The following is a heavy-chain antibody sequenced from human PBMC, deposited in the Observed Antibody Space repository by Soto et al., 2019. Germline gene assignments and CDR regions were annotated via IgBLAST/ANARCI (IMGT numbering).Heavy chain of an antibody. J-gene: IGHJ6*02. Sequence: QVQLQESGPGLVKPSQTLSLTCTVSGGSISSGDYYWSWIRQPPGKGLEWIGYIYYSGSTYYNPSLKSRVTISVDTSKNQFSLKLSSVTAADMAVYYCARLLRPDGGYYYYGMDVWGQGTTVTVSS. V-gene: IGHV4-30-4*01. CDR3: ARLLRPDGGYYYYGMDV. D-gene: IGHD1-26*01. CDR2: IYYSGST. CDR1: GGSISSGDYY.